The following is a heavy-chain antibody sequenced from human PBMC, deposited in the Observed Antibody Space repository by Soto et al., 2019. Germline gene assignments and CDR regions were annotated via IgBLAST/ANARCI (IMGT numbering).Heavy chain of an antibody. V-gene: IGHV1-8*01. J-gene: IGHJ5*02. Sequence: ASVKVSCKASGATFISYDVNWVRQAPGQGLEWMGWMNPNTGSTGYVQKFQGRLTMTSTTSISTAYMELSSLRSEDTAVYYCARGRRSSSSWFDPWGQGTLVTVSS. CDR3: ARGRRSSSSWFDP. D-gene: IGHD6-6*01. CDR2: MNPNTGST. CDR1: GATFISYD.